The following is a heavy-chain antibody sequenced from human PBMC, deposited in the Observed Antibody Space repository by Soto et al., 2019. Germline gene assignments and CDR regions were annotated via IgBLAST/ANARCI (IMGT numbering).Heavy chain of an antibody. CDR3: AIAAPPEWLVPWFDP. J-gene: IGHJ5*02. CDR2: IYYSGST. D-gene: IGHD6-19*01. Sequence: SETLSLTCTVSGGSISSSSYYWGWIRQPPGKGLEWIGSIYYSGSTYYNPSLKSRVTISVDTSKNQFSLKLSSVTAADTAVYYCAIAAPPEWLVPWFDPWRRGPLVTVSS. CDR1: GGSISSSSYY. V-gene: IGHV4-39*01.